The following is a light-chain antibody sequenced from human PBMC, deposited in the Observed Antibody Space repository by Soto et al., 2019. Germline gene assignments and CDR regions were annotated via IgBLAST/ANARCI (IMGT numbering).Light chain of an antibody. J-gene: IGKJ5*01. CDR2: GAS. Sequence: EMGWTQSPCTPSLSPGERATLSCRASQSVSSSYLAWYQQKPGEAPRLRIYGASRRATGISDRFSGSGSGRDCTLTISRLEPEEFAVYHCQQDGSSKINFVQGTRLEMK. CDR1: QSVSSSY. CDR3: QQDGSSKIN. V-gene: IGKV3-20*01.